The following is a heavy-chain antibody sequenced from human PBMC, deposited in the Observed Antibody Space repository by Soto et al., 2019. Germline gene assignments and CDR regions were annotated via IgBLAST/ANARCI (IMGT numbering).Heavy chain of an antibody. Sequence: QVQLVQSGAEVKKPGSSVKVSCKASGGTFSSYAISWVRQAPGQGLEWMGGIIPIFGTANYAQKFQGRVTITADESTSTAYMELSSLRSEDTAVYYCATGAANMMKGYYYYGMDVWGQGTTVTVSS. V-gene: IGHV1-69*01. J-gene: IGHJ6*02. CDR2: IIPIFGTA. D-gene: IGHD3-16*01. CDR3: ATGAANMMKGYYYYGMDV. CDR1: GGTFSSYA.